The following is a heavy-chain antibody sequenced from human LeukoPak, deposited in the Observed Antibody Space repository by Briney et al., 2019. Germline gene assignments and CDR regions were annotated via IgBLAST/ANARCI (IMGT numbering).Heavy chain of an antibody. D-gene: IGHD6-6*01. Sequence: ASVKVSCKASGYTFTGYYMHWVRQAPGQGLEWMGWINPNSGGTNYAQKFQGRVTMTRDTSISTAYMELSRLRSDDTAVYYCATSIAARLRRGLGWLDPWGQGTLVTVSS. J-gene: IGHJ5*02. CDR3: ATSIAARLRRGLGWLDP. V-gene: IGHV1-2*02. CDR2: INPNSGGT. CDR1: GYTFTGYY.